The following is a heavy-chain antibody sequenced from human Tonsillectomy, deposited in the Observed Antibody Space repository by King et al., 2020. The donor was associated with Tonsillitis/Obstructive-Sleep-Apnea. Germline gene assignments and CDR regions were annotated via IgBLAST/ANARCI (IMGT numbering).Heavy chain of an antibody. Sequence: VQLVESGGGVVQPGRSLRLSCAASGFTFSTYGLHWVRQAPGKGLEWVAVISYDGNNQYYVDSVKGRFTISRDNSKHTLYLQMNSLRAEDTAVYYCASAFGERQFLELVPSYWGQGTLVTVSS. D-gene: IGHD3-10*01. CDR1: GFTFSTYG. CDR2: ISYDGNNQ. CDR3: ASAFGERQFLELVPSY. J-gene: IGHJ4*02. V-gene: IGHV3-30*03.